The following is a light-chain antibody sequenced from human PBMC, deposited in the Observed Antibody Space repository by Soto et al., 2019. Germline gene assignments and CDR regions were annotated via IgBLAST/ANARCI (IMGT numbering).Light chain of an antibody. V-gene: IGLV2-8*01. Sequence: QSVLTQPPSASGSPGQSVTISCTGTSSDIGAYNYVSWFQQHPGEAPKLIISEVNKRPSGVPDRVSGSKSGNTASLTVSGLQAEDEADYYCTSYGGRDNLMFGGGTKLTVL. J-gene: IGLJ3*02. CDR2: EVN. CDR3: TSYGGRDNLM. CDR1: SSDIGAYNY.